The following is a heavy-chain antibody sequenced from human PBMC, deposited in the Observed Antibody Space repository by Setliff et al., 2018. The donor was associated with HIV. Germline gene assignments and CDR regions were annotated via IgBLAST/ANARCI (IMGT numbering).Heavy chain of an antibody. Sequence: SETLSLTCAVSGYSISSGYFWGWIRRPPGKGLEWIGSLYNSGTNFYNPSLKSRVTISLDTSTNSFSMKMNSATAADTAIYYFARPVGLQYSYWAYYFDSWGQGALVTVSS. CDR1: GYSISSGYF. J-gene: IGHJ4*02. CDR3: ARPVGLQYSYWAYYFDS. CDR2: LYNSGTN. D-gene: IGHD5-18*01. V-gene: IGHV4-38-2*01.